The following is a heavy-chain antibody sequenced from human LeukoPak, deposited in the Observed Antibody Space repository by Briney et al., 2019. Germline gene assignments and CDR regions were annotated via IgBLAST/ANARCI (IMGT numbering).Heavy chain of an antibody. Sequence: SETLSLTCTVSGGSISSYYWSWIRQPPGKGLEWIGYIYYSGSTYYNPSLKSRVTISVDTSKNQFSLKLSSVTAADTAVYYCARRFGSYYGPWGQGTLVTVSS. CDR3: ARRFGSYYGP. V-gene: IGHV4-59*06. J-gene: IGHJ5*02. CDR2: IYYSGST. D-gene: IGHD1-26*01. CDR1: GGSISSYY.